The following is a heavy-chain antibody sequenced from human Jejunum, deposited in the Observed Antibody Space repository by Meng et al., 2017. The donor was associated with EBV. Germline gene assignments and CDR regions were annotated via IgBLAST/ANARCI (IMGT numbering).Heavy chain of an antibody. CDR3: AKDLYSSDWYNWFDP. J-gene: IGHJ5*02. D-gene: IGHD6-19*01. Sequence: QVQLVESGGCVVQPGRSLRLSCAASGFTLSTYGMHWVRQAPGKGLEWVAMIAYDGRSKYYTDSVKGRFTISRDDSNNTLYLQMNSLRVEDTAVYYCAKDLYSSDWYNWFDPWGQGTLVTVSS. CDR2: IAYDGRSK. CDR1: GFTLSTYG. V-gene: IGHV3-30*18.